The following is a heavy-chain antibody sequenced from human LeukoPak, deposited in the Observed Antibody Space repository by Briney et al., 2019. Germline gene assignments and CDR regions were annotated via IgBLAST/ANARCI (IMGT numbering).Heavy chain of an antibody. D-gene: IGHD6-6*01. Sequence: PSETLSLTCAVYGGSFSGYYWSWIRQPPGKGLEWIGEINHSGSTNYNPSLKSRVTISVDTSKNQFSLKLNSVTAADTAVYYCARLKAYSSSSFDYWGQGTLVTVSS. CDR1: GGSFSGYY. CDR3: ARLKAYSSSSFDY. CDR2: INHSGST. V-gene: IGHV4-34*01. J-gene: IGHJ4*02.